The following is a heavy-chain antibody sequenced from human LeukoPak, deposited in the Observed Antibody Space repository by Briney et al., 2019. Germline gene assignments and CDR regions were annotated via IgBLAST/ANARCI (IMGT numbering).Heavy chain of an antibody. CDR3: AELGITMIGGV. D-gene: IGHD3-10*02. CDR1: GFTFSSCE. CDR2: ISRSAGTI. Sequence: PGGSLRLSCAASGFTFSSCEMTWVRQAPGKGLEWVSYISRSAGTIDYADSVKGRFTISRDNAENSLYLQMNSLRAEDTAVYYCAELGITMIGGVWGKGTTVTISS. V-gene: IGHV3-48*03. J-gene: IGHJ6*04.